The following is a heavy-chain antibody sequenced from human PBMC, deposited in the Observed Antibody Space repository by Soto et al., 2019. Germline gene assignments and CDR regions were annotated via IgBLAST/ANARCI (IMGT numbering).Heavy chain of an antibody. Sequence: ASETLSLTCTVSGDSISSYYWSWIRQPPGKGLEWIGYMSYSGSTNYNPSLKSRVTISLDTSKNQFSLKLSSVTAADTAVYYCARRVKSGSGRRPAYYFDYWGQGSLVTVSS. CDR1: GDSISSYY. CDR3: ARRVKSGSGRRPAYYFDY. CDR2: MSYSGST. V-gene: IGHV4-59*01. D-gene: IGHD3-10*01. J-gene: IGHJ4*02.